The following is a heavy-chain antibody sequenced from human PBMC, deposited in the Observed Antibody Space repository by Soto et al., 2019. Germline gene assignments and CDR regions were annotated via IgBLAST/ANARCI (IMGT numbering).Heavy chain of an antibody. D-gene: IGHD6-13*01. J-gene: IGHJ4*02. Sequence: PGESLKISCQSSGYTFSSFWIGWVRQLPGKGLEWMGIIYPGDHETRYSPSFHGKVTISADRSINTAYLQWNSLEASDTAFYFCARSPRSSPYFDYWGQGALVTVSS. CDR1: GYTFSSFW. V-gene: IGHV5-51*01. CDR2: IYPGDHET. CDR3: ARSPRSSPYFDY.